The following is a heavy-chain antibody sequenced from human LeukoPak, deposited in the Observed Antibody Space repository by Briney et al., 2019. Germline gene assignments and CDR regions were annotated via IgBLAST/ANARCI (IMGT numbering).Heavy chain of an antibody. CDR3: AKSRSSGLDASDT. V-gene: IGHV3-23*01. CDR2: ISGSGGST. J-gene: IGHJ3*02. Sequence: GGSLRLSCAASGFTFSSYAMSWVRQAPGKGLEWVSAISGSGGSTYYADSVKGRFTISRDNSKNTLHLQMNSLRAEDTGVYYCAKSRSSGLDASDTSGQGKMVTVSS. D-gene: IGHD3-22*01. CDR1: GFTFSSYA.